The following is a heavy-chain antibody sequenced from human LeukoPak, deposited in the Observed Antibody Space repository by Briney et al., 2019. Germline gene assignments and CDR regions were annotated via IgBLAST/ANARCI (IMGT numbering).Heavy chain of an antibody. CDR1: GGSFSGYY. D-gene: IGHD1-20*01. CDR2: INHSGST. Sequence: SETLSLTCAVYGGSFSGYYWSWIRQPPGKGLEWIGEINHSGSTNYNPSLKSRVTISVDTSKNQFSLKLSSVTAADTAVYYCASRRSNWSFVSQGWSNWFDPWGQGTLVTVSS. J-gene: IGHJ5*02. CDR3: ASRRSNWSFVSQGWSNWFDP. V-gene: IGHV4-34*01.